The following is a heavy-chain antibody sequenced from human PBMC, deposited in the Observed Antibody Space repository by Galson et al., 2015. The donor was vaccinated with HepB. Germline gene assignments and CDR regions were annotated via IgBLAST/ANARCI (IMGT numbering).Heavy chain of an antibody. CDR3: AHRVAAAGTLGVPFDY. CDR2: IYWDDDK. J-gene: IGHJ4*02. Sequence: PALVKPTPTLTLTCTFSGFSLSTSGVGVGWIRQPPGKALEWLALIYWDDDKRYSPSLKSRLTITKDTSKNQVVLTMTNMDPVDTATYYCAHRVAAAGTLGVPFDYWGQGTLVTVSS. CDR1: GFSLSTSGVG. D-gene: IGHD6-13*01. V-gene: IGHV2-5*02.